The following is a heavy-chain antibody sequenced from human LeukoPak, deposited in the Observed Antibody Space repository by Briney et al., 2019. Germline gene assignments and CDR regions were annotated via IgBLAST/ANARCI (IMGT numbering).Heavy chain of an antibody. CDR2: INHSGST. CDR1: GGSFSGYY. CDR3: ARGRGCSSTSCYALFDY. V-gene: IGHV4-34*01. J-gene: IGHJ4*02. Sequence: PSETLSLTCAVYGGSFSGYYWSWIRQPPGKGLEWIGEINHSGSTNYNPSLQSRVTISVDTSKNQFSLKLSSVTAADTAVYYCARGRGCSSTSCYALFDYWGQGTLVTVSS. D-gene: IGHD2-2*01.